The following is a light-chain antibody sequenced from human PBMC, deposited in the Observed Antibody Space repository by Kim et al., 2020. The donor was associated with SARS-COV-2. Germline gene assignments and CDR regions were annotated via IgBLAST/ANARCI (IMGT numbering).Light chain of an antibody. CDR3: SSYTSSSPWV. Sequence: GQSITISCTGTSSDVGVYNYVSWYQQHPGKAPKLMIYDVSNRPSGVSNRFSGSKSGNTASLTISGLQAEDEADYYCSSYTSSSPWVFGGGTQLTVL. CDR2: DVS. V-gene: IGLV2-14*03. J-gene: IGLJ3*02. CDR1: SSDVGVYNY.